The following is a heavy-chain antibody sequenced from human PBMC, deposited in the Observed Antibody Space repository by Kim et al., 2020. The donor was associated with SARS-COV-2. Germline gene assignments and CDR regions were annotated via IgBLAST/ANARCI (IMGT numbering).Heavy chain of an antibody. D-gene: IGHD3-22*01. CDR2: IWYDGSNK. CDR3: ARGWLSPPMGGYSPYYYMDV. V-gene: IGHV3-33*01. CDR1: GFTFSSYG. Sequence: GGSLRLSCAASGFTFSSYGMHWVRQAPGKGLEWVAVIWYDGSNKYYADSVKGRFTISRDNSKNTLYLQMNSLRAEDTAVYYCARGWLSPPMGGYSPYYYMDVWGKGTTVTVSS. J-gene: IGHJ6*03.